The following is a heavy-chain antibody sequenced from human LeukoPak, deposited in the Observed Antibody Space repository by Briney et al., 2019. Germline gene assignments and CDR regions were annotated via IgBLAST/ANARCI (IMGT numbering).Heavy chain of an antibody. D-gene: IGHD4-17*01. Sequence: PGGSLRLSCAASGFTVRSNYMSWVRQAPGKGLEWLSYIVSSGSSNIYYADSVKGRFTISRDNAKNSLYLQMNSLRDEDTGVYYCATLLYGDYGPFNYWGQGTLVTVSS. J-gene: IGHJ4*02. V-gene: IGHV3-48*02. CDR3: ATLLYGDYGPFNY. CDR1: GFTVRSNY. CDR2: IVSSGSSNI.